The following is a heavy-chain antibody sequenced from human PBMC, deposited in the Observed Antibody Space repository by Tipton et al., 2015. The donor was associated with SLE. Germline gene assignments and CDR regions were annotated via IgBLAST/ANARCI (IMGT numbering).Heavy chain of an antibody. CDR1: GGSINNYY. Sequence: TLSLTCTVSGGSINNYYWSWIRQPPGKGLEWIGYIYYTGSTHYNPSLKTRVTISVDTSKSQFSLNLRSVTAADTAVYYCASPGYSSGSYYFDYWGQGTLVTVSS. V-gene: IGHV4-59*01. D-gene: IGHD6-19*01. J-gene: IGHJ4*02. CDR2: IYYTGST. CDR3: ASPGYSSGSYYFDY.